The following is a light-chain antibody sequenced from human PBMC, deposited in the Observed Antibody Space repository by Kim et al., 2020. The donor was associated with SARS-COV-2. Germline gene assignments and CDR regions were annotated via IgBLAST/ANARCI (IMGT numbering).Light chain of an antibody. CDR3: SSYAGSNNLI. Sequence: GQSVTISCTGTSSDVGGYNYVSWYQKHPGKAPTLMIYEVSKRPSGVPDRFSGSKSGNTASLTVSGLQAEDEADYYCSSYAGSNNLIFGGGTQLTVL. CDR1: SSDVGGYNY. CDR2: EVS. V-gene: IGLV2-8*01. J-gene: IGLJ2*01.